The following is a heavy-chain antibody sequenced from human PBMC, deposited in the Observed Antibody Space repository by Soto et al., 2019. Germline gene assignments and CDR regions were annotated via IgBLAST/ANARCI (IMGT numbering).Heavy chain of an antibody. CDR2: IGTSGSYI. V-gene: IGHV3-21*01. D-gene: IGHD1-26*01. CDR3: ARGSAFIGLDY. Sequence: EVQLVESGGGLVKPGGSLRLSCAVSGFIFSRYSMNWVRQAPGKGLEWVSSIGTSGSYIYDTDSVKGRFTISRDNTKDSLYLEMISLRAEDTAIYYCARGSAFIGLDYWGQGTPVTVSS. J-gene: IGHJ4*02. CDR1: GFIFSRYS.